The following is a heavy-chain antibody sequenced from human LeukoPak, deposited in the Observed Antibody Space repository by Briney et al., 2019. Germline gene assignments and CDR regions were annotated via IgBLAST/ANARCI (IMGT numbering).Heavy chain of an antibody. V-gene: IGHV4-38-2*02. D-gene: IGHD3-10*01. Sequence: PSETLSLTCTVSGYSISSSYYWGWIRQPPGKGLEWIGSIYHSGSTYYNPSLKSRVTISVDTSKNQFSLKLSSVTAADTAVYYCASSGYGSGTDGDYWGQGTLVTVSS. CDR3: ASSGYGSGTDGDY. CDR1: GYSISSSYY. CDR2: IYHSGST. J-gene: IGHJ4*02.